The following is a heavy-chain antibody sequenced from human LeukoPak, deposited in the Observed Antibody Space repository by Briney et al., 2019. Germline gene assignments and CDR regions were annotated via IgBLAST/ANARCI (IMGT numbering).Heavy chain of an antibody. CDR1: GFTFSDYS. D-gene: IGHD3-22*01. CDR2: ISSSGSTI. J-gene: IGHJ4*02. V-gene: IGHV3-48*04. CDR3: ARDNGFYYDSSGYYEN. Sequence: GGSLRLSCAASGFTFSDYSMNWVRQTPRKGLEWVSYISSSGSTIYYADSVKGRFTISRDNAKNSLYLQMNSLRAEDTAVYYCARDNGFYYDSSGYYENWGQGTLVTVSS.